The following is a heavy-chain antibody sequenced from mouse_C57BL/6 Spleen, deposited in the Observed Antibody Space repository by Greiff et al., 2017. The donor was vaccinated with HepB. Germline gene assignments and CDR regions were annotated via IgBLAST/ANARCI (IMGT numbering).Heavy chain of an antibody. CDR3: ASGDLYAMDY. D-gene: IGHD2-13*01. Sequence: VQLQQSGPELVKPGASVKISCKASGYTFTDYYMNWVKQSHGKSLEWIGDINPNNGGTSYNQKFKGKATLTVDKSSSTAYMELRSLTSEDSAVYYCASGDLYAMDYWGQGTSVTVSS. CDR1: GYTFTDYY. J-gene: IGHJ4*01. V-gene: IGHV1-26*01. CDR2: INPNNGGT.